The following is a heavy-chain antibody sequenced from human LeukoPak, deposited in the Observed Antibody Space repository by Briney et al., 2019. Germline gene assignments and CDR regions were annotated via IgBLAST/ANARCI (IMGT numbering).Heavy chain of an antibody. CDR3: VRAPSRTVVTAMWFTASEDY. D-gene: IGHD2-21*02. J-gene: IGHJ4*02. V-gene: IGHV3-52*01. CDR2: IKCDGSEK. CDR1: GFTFSSSW. Sequence: GGSLRLSCAASGFTFSSSWMHWVCQAPEKGLEWVADIKCDGSEKYYVDSVKGRLTISRDNAKNSLYLQVNSLRAEDMTVYYCVRAPSRTVVTAMWFTASEDYWGQGTLVTVSS.